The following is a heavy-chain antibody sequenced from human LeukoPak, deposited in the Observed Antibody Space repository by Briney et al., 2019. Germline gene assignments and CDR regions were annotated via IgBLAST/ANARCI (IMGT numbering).Heavy chain of an antibody. Sequence: PSETLSLTCTVSGGSISPYYWSWIRQPPGKGLEWIGYIYYSGGTNYNDSLKSRVTISVDTSQNQFSLRLSSMTAADTAVYYCARRSPKDYYYMDVWGKGTTVTVSS. V-gene: IGHV4-59*01. CDR1: GGSISPYY. CDR3: ARRSPKDYYYMDV. D-gene: IGHD1-26*01. J-gene: IGHJ6*03. CDR2: IYYSGGT.